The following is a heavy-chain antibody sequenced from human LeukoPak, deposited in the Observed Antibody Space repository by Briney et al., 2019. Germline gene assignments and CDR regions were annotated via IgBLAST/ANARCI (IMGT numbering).Heavy chain of an antibody. J-gene: IGHJ4*02. CDR1: GFIFSSYA. CDR2: MSYDGSNT. D-gene: IGHD3-10*01. Sequence: GGSLRLSCAASGFIFSSYAMHWVRQAPGKGLEWVAVMSYDGSNTYYADSVKGRFTTSRDNSKNTLYLQMNSLRAEDTAMYYCARGYYYGSGSCDFWGQGTLVTVSS. CDR3: ARGYYYGSGSCDF. V-gene: IGHV3-30*04.